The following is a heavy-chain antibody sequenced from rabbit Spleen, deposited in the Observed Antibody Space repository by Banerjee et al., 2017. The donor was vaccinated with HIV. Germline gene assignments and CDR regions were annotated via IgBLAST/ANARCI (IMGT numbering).Heavy chain of an antibody. CDR1: GFSLSSGYD. CDR2: IYTGSSGFT. J-gene: IGHJ6*01. V-gene: IGHV1S40*01. Sequence: VESGGGLVKPGASLTLTCKASGFSLSSGYDMCWVRQAPGKGLEWIGCIYTGSSGFTYFATWAKGRFTCSKTSSTTVTLQMTRLTAADTATYFCARDTSSSFSSYGMDLWGPGTLVTVS. D-gene: IGHD1-1*01. CDR3: ARDTSSSFSSYGMDL.